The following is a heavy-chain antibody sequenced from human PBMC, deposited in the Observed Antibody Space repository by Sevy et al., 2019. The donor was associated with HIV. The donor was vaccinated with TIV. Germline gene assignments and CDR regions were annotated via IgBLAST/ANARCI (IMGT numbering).Heavy chain of an antibody. Sequence: GGSLRLSCAASGFTFSNYAMTWVRQAPGKGLEWVSGISDGGGSTYYADSVKGRFTISRDNSRNTQYLQMNSLRVEDTAVYYCAKIVLRIVGTTTDRLDNWGQGILVTVSS. CDR1: GFTFSNYA. CDR3: AKIVLRIVGTTTDRLDN. V-gene: IGHV3-23*01. D-gene: IGHD1-26*01. J-gene: IGHJ4*02. CDR2: ISDGGGST.